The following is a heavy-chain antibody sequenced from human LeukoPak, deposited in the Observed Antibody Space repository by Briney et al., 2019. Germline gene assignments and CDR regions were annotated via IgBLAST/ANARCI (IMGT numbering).Heavy chain of an antibody. D-gene: IGHD4-23*01. CDR1: GYTFTSYD. CDR3: ARGSTVVTLYYYYGMDV. J-gene: IGHJ6*02. Sequence: GAPVNVSCMASGYTFTSYDINWVRQATGQGLEWMGWMNPNSGNTGYAQKFQGRVTMTRNTSISTAYMELSSLRSEDTAVYYCARGSTVVTLYYYYGMDVWGQGTTVTVSS. CDR2: MNPNSGNT. V-gene: IGHV1-8*01.